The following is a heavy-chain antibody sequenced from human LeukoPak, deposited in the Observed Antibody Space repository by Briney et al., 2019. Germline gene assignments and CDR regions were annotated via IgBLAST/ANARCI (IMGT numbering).Heavy chain of an antibody. D-gene: IGHD6-13*01. CDR2: INPNSGGT. CDR3: AREAGYNNTWLVNGH. CDR1: GYTFTAYY. Sequence: ASVKVSCKASGYTFTAYYMHWVRQAPGQGLEWMGRINPNSGGTHYAQKFQGRVTSTRDTSSTTAYMELRSLRSDDTAVYYCAREAGYNNTWLVNGHWGQGTLVTVSS. J-gene: IGHJ4*02. V-gene: IGHV1-2*06.